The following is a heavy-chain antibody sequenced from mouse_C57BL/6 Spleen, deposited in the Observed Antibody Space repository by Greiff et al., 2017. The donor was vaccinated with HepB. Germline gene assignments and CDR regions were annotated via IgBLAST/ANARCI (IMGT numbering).Heavy chain of an antibody. CDR3: TRKATSFYYAMDY. CDR1: GYTFTDYE. J-gene: IGHJ4*01. D-gene: IGHD3-2*02. Sequence: QVQLKQSGAELVRPGASVTLSCKASGYTFTDYEMHWVKQTPVHGLEWIGAIDPETGGTAYNQKFKGKAILTADKSSSTAYMELRSLTSEDSAVYYCTRKATSFYYAMDYWGQGTSVTVSS. V-gene: IGHV1-15*01. CDR2: IDPETGGT.